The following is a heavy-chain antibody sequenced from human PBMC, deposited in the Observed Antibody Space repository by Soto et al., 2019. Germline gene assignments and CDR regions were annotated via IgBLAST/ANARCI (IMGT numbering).Heavy chain of an antibody. CDR2: IYNNGGT. Sequence: SETLSLTCTVSGDSISDFYWSWIRQSPGKGLEWIGYIYNNGGTNYNPSLTRRVTISVDTSKNQFSLKLTSVTAADTAVYYCARVVFGVVTYFDYWGQGTLVTVSS. CDR3: ARVVFGVVTYFDY. J-gene: IGHJ4*02. V-gene: IGHV4-4*09. CDR1: GDSISDFY. D-gene: IGHD3-3*01.